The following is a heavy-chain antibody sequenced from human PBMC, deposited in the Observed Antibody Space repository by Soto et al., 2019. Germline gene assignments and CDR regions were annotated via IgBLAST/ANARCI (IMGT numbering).Heavy chain of an antibody. V-gene: IGHV1-3*04. CDR1: GYAFSSYA. J-gene: IGHJ6*02. CDR2: INIGSGNT. CDR3: YYIGMDV. Sequence: QVQLVQSGAEEKKPGASVKVSCKASGYAFSSYAMHWVRQAPGQRLEWMGWINIGSGNTEYSQNFQDRITITRDTSASTVYMELSGLRSEDTAVYYYYYIGMDVWGQGTAVTVSS.